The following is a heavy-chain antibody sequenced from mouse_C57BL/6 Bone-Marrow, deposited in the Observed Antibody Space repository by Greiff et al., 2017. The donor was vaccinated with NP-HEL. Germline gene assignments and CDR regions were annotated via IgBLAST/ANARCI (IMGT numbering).Heavy chain of an antibody. Sequence: QVQLQQSGAELARPGASVKLSCKASGYTFTSYGISWVKQRTGQGLEWIGEIYPRSGNTYYNEKFKGKATLTADKSSSTAYMELRSLTSEDSAVYFGAREGDYDGFAYWGQGTLVTVSA. V-gene: IGHV1-81*01. CDR3: AREGDYDGFAY. D-gene: IGHD2-4*01. CDR2: IYPRSGNT. J-gene: IGHJ3*01. CDR1: GYTFTSYG.